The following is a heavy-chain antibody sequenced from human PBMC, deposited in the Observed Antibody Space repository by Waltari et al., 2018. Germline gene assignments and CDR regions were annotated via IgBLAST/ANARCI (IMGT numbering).Heavy chain of an antibody. CDR1: GGSISRYY. J-gene: IGHJ6*02. V-gene: IGHV4-59*01. Sequence: QVQLQESGPGLVKPSETLSLTCTVPGGSISRYYWSWIRQPTAKGLDRIGYIYYTGSTNCNPAPRSRGNYSVAQSRNRFSLTLSSVAAADTAVYYCARDGGGCSRTSCSVDGMDVWGQGTTVTVSS. CDR2: IYYTGST. CDR3: ARDGGGCSRTSCSVDGMDV. D-gene: IGHD2-2*01.